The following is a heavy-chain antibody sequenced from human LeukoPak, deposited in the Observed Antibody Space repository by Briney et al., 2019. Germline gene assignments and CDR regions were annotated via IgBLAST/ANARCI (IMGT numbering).Heavy chain of an antibody. Sequence: GESLKISCKPSGYSFTSSWIGWVRQMPGKGLEWMGIIYPGDSETIYSPSFQGQVTILVDKSFSTAYLQWSSLKASDTAMYYCARQYITGWQSFDYWGQGTLVTVSS. D-gene: IGHD6-19*01. CDR3: ARQYITGWQSFDY. J-gene: IGHJ4*02. CDR1: GYSFTSSW. CDR2: IYPGDSET. V-gene: IGHV5-51*01.